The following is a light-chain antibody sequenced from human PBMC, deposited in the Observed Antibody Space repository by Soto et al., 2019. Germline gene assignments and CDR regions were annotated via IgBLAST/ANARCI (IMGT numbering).Light chain of an antibody. CDR1: QSISSSY. CDR3: QQYNSSPPEFT. V-gene: IGKV3-20*01. CDR2: GAS. J-gene: IGKJ3*01. Sequence: EIVLTQSPGTLSVSPGERVTLSCRASQSISSSYLAWYQQRPGQAPRVLIFGASYRATGIPDRFSGSGSGTDFTLTISKLEPEDFAVYYCQQYNSSPPEFTFGPGTKVDSK.